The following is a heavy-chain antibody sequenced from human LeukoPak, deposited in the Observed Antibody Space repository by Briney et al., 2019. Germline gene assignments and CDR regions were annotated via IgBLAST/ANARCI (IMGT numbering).Heavy chain of an antibody. Sequence: QTGGSLRLSCAASGFTFSSYEMNWVRQAPGKGLEWVSVIFSGGTTNYADSVKGRFTISRDNSKNTLYLQMNSLRAEDTAVYYCARGARDTGIYYYYMDVWGKGTTVTISS. J-gene: IGHJ6*03. D-gene: IGHD5-18*01. CDR1: GFTFSSYE. CDR3: ARGARDTGIYYYYMDV. CDR2: IFSGGTT. V-gene: IGHV3-53*01.